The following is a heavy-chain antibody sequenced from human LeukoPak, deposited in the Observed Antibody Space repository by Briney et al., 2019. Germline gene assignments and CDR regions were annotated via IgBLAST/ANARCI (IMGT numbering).Heavy chain of an antibody. D-gene: IGHD1-26*01. CDR1: GYTFTGYF. CDR3: ARRSGSYYYFDY. V-gene: IGHV1-2*02. Sequence: ASVKVSRKASGYTFTGYFMHWVRQAPGQGLEWMGWINPDSGYTNYAQKFQGRVTMTRDTSISTTYMELSRLRSDDTAVYYCARRSGSYYYFDYWGQGTLVTVSS. CDR2: INPDSGYT. J-gene: IGHJ4*02.